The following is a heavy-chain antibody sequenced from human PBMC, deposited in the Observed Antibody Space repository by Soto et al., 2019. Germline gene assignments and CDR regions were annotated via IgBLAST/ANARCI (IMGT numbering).Heavy chain of an antibody. CDR1: GGSVNSYIYY. D-gene: IGHD6-6*01. CDR2: VYYTGST. J-gene: IGHJ4*02. Sequence: SETLSLTCAVSGGSVNSYIYYWSWVRHPPGRGLEWIGYVYYTGSTNYNPSLKSRVSISADTSKNQFSLKLTSVTAADTAVYYCAREFSNSPEAFDSWGQGRLVTVSS. V-gene: IGHV4-61*01. CDR3: AREFSNSPEAFDS.